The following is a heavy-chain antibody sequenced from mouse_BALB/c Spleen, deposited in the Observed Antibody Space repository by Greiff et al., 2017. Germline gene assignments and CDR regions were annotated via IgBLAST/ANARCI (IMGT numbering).Heavy chain of an antibody. CDR1: GYTFTDYE. CDR2: IDPETGGT. CDR3: TSPSYYGYGFAY. V-gene: IGHV1-15*01. J-gene: IGHJ3*01. D-gene: IGHD1-2*01. Sequence: VKLMESGAELVRPGASVTLSCKASGYTFTDYEMHWVKQTPVHGLEWIGAIDPETGGTAYNQKFKGKATLTADKSSSTAYMELRSLTSEDSAVYYCTSPSYYGYGFAYWGQGTLVTVAA.